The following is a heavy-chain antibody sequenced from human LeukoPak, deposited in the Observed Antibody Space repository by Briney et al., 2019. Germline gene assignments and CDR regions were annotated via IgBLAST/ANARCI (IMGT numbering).Heavy chain of an antibody. D-gene: IGHD4-11*01. J-gene: IGHJ5*02. CDR1: GFTFSSYG. CDR2: IWYDGSNK. CDR3: ARDSGYSNYPNWFDP. Sequence: PGGSLRLSCAASGFTFSSYGMHWVRQAPGKGLEWVAVIWYDGSNKYYADSVKARFTISRDNSKNTLYLQMNSLRAEDTAVYYCARDSGYSNYPNWFDPWGQGTLVTVSS. V-gene: IGHV3-33*01.